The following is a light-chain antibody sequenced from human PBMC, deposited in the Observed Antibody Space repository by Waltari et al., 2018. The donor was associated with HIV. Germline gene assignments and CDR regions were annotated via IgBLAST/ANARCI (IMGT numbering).Light chain of an antibody. CDR3: QQSYSPPFT. J-gene: IGKJ3*01. CDR1: QSISSY. CDR2: ATS. V-gene: IGKV1-39*01. Sequence: DIQMTQSPSSLSASVGDRVTITCRASQSISSYLNWYQQKPGKAPKVLIYATSRMQSGVPSRFSGSGSGTDFTLTISSLQPEDFATYYGQQSYSPPFTFGPGTKVDI.